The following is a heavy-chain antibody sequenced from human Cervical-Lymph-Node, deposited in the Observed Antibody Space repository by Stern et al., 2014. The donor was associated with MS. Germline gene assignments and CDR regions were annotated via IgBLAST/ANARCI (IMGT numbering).Heavy chain of an antibody. CDR2: IYAGEHDT. J-gene: IGHJ3*02. Sequence: VQLVQSGIEVKKPGESLKISCKGSGYRFTTYWIAWVRQMPGKRLEWMGIIYAGEHDTTYSPSFQGQVTISADNSITTAYLQWSSLKASDTAMFYCAKASWNDDAFDIWGQGTMVTVSS. CDR1: GYRFTTYW. V-gene: IGHV5-51*03. CDR3: AKASWNDDAFDI. D-gene: IGHD1-1*01.